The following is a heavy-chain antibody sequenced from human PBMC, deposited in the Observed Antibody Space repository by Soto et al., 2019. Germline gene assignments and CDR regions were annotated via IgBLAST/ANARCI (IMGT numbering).Heavy chain of an antibody. V-gene: IGHV2-5*02. CDR3: VQSRCGGDCLEIYSSHAYNGLDV. CDR1: GLSLRTTGVG. D-gene: IGHD2-21*02. Sequence: QDTLKESGPTLVQPTQTLTLTCTVSGLSLRTTGVGVGWVRQPPGKALEWLALLYWDDDQRYSPSLRSRLTIAKDISEQQVVLTMTNMDTVDTATYYCVQSRCGGDCLEIYSSHAYNGLDVWGQGTTVTVSS. J-gene: IGHJ6*02. CDR2: LYWDDDQ.